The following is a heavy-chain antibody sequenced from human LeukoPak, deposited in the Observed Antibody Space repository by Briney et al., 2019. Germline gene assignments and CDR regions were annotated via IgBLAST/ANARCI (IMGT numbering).Heavy chain of an antibody. CDR1: GYSFTTYW. CDR2: IYPGDSDT. CDR3: ARSEMATVLSQDY. Sequence: GESLKISCKGSGYSFTTYWIGWVRQMPGKGLEWMGIIYPGDSDTIYSPSFQGQVTISADKSISTAYLQWSSLKASDTAMYYCARSEMATVLSQDYWGQGTLVSVSS. J-gene: IGHJ4*02. V-gene: IGHV5-51*01. D-gene: IGHD5-24*01.